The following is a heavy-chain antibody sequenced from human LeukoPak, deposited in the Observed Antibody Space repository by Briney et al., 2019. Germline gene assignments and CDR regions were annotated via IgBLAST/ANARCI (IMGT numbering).Heavy chain of an antibody. D-gene: IGHD2-15*01. CDR1: GFTFSSYA. CDR3: AKGRALEVVAAFNY. V-gene: IGHV3-23*01. CDR2: ISGSGGST. Sequence: GGSLRLSCAASGFTFSSYAMSWVRQAPGNGLEWVSAISGSGGSTYYADSVKGRFTISRDNSKNTLSLQMNTLRTDDTAVYYCAKGRALEVVAAFNYWGQGTVVTVSS. J-gene: IGHJ4*02.